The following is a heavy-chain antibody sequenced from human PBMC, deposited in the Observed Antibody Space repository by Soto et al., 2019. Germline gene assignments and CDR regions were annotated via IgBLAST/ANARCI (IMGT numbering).Heavy chain of an antibody. V-gene: IGHV4-30-2*01. CDR3: ASSPYYYDSSGYLFPYYFDY. Sequence: SETLSLTCAVSGGSISSGGYSWSWIRQPPGKGLEWIGYIYHSGSTYYNPSLKSRVTISVDRSKNQFSLKLSSVTAADTAVYYCASSPYYYDSSGYLFPYYFDYWGQGTLVTVSS. D-gene: IGHD3-22*01. CDR2: IYHSGST. J-gene: IGHJ4*02. CDR1: GGSISSGGYS.